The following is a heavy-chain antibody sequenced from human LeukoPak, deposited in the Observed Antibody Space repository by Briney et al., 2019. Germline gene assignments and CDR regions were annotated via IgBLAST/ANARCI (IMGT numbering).Heavy chain of an antibody. Sequence: GGSLRLSCAASGFTVNSNYMSWVRQAPGKGLEWVSVLYRGTTTYYADSVKGRFTISRDNSKNTLYLQMNSLRAEDTAVYHCARGLDSSGGGYYFDYWGQGTLVTVSS. J-gene: IGHJ4*02. D-gene: IGHD3-10*01. CDR2: LYRGTTT. CDR1: GFTVNSNY. CDR3: ARGLDSSGGGYYFDY. V-gene: IGHV3-53*01.